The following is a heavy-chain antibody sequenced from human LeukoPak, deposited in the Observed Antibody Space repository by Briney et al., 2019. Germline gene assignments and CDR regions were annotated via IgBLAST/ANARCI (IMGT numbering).Heavy chain of an antibody. V-gene: IGHV3-7*01. Sequence: GGSLRLSCAASGFTFSSYWMSWVRQAPGKGLEWVAHIKQDGSEKYYVDSVKGRFTISRDNAKNSLYLQMNSLRAEDTAVYYCARDYPRSIVVVPAAHDYWGQGTLVTVSS. D-gene: IGHD2-2*01. CDR3: ARDYPRSIVVVPAAHDY. J-gene: IGHJ4*02. CDR2: IKQDGSEK. CDR1: GFTFSSYW.